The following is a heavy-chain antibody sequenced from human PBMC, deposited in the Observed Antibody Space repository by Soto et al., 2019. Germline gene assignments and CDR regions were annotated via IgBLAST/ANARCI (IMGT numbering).Heavy chain of an antibody. J-gene: IGHJ5*02. CDR1: GYSASSGYN. V-gene: IGHV4-38-2*01. CDR3: ARSFYNSYRKWFDP. D-gene: IGHD3-16*02. CDR2: VSHRGTT. Sequence: SETLSLTCAVSGYSASSGYNWAWIRQPPGKGLEWIATVSHRGTTYFNPSLKSRLSISIDPSNNLFSLRLNSVSAADTAVYFCARSFYNSYRKWFDPWGQGTLVTVSS.